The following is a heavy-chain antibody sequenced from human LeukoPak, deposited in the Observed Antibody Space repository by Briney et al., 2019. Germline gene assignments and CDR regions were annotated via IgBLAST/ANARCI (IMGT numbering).Heavy chain of an antibody. D-gene: IGHD3-10*01. CDR3: AKSKFRYGSGELLLDY. J-gene: IGHJ4*02. V-gene: IGHV3-30*02. Sequence: GGSLRLSCAASGFTFSSYGMHWVRQAPGKGLEWVAFIRYDGSNKYYADSVKGRFTISRDNSKNTLYLQMNSLRAEDTAVYYCAKSKFRYGSGELLLDYWGQGTLVTVSS. CDR1: GFTFSSYG. CDR2: IRYDGSNK.